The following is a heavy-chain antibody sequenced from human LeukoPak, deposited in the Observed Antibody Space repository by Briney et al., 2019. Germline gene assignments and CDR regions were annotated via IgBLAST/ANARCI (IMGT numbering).Heavy chain of an antibody. CDR2: IYHSGST. CDR3: ARVGYYGSGSVDY. CDR1: GGSISSSNW. V-gene: IGHV4-4*02. J-gene: IGHJ4*02. Sequence: SETLSLTCAVSGGSISSSNWWSWVRQPPGKGLEWIGEIYHSGSTNYNPSLKSRVTISVDTSKNQFSLKLSSVTAADTAVYYCARVGYYGSGSVDYWGQGTLVTVSS. D-gene: IGHD3-10*01.